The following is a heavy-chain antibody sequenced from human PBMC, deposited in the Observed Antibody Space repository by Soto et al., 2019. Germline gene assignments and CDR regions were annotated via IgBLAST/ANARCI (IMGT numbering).Heavy chain of an antibody. V-gene: IGHV1-2*02. CDR3: ARVGDDSYSPFHF. CDR2: INPNSGGT. Sequence: GASVKVSCKASGYTFTGFYLHWLRQAPRQGLEWMGWINPNSGGTNYAQKFQGRVTFTRDTSINTAYMELTRLGSDDTAVYFCARVGDDSYSPFHFWGQGTPVTVSS. CDR1: GYTFTGFY. J-gene: IGHJ4*02. D-gene: IGHD2-21*02.